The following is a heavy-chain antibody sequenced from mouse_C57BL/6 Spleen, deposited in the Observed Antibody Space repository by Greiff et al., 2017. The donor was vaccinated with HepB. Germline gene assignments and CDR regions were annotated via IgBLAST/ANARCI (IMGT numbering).Heavy chain of an antibody. CDR3: ARRGGQRGRGYFDY. Sequence: VQLQQPGTELVKPGASVKLSCKASGYTFTGYWMHWVKQRPGQGLEWIGNIIPSNGGTNYNEKFKSKATLTVDKSTSTAYMQLSSLTSEDSAVYYCARRGGQRGRGYFDYWGQGTTLTVSS. J-gene: IGHJ2*01. D-gene: IGHD3-3*01. CDR2: IIPSNGGT. CDR1: GYTFTGYW. V-gene: IGHV1-53*01.